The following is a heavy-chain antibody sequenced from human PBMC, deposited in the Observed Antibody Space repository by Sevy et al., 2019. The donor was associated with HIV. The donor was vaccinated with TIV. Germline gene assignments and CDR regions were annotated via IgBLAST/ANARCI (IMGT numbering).Heavy chain of an antibody. D-gene: IGHD3-3*01. CDR3: ASTYYDFWSGSEHWFDP. J-gene: IGHJ5*02. V-gene: IGHV4-59*01. CDR1: GSSISSYY. Sequence: SETLSLTCTVSGSSISSYYWSWIRQPPGKGLEWIGYIYYSGSTNYNPSLKSRVTISVDTSKNQFSLKLSSVTAADTAVYYCASTYYDFWSGSEHWFDPWGQGTLVTVSS. CDR2: IYYSGST.